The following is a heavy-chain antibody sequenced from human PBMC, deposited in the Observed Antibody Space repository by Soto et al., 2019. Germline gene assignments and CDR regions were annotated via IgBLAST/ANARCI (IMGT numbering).Heavy chain of an antibody. V-gene: IGHV3-48*01. D-gene: IGHD1-1*01. Sequence: GGSLRLSCAASGFTFSSYSMNWVRQSPGKGLEWVSYISSSSSTIYYADSVRGRFTISRDNAKNSLYLQMNSLRAEDTAVYYCAKDLQGSLDPWGQGTLVTVSS. CDR3: AKDLQGSLDP. J-gene: IGHJ5*02. CDR2: ISSSSSTI. CDR1: GFTFSSYS.